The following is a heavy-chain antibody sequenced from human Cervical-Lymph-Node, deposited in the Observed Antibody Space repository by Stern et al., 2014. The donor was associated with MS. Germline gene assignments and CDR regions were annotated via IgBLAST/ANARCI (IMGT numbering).Heavy chain of an antibody. D-gene: IGHD2-15*01. J-gene: IGHJ3*02. CDR1: GYTFTSYG. Sequence: VQLVQSGAEVKKPGDSVKVSCKASGYTFTSYGISWVRQAPGQGLEWMGVISAYYGNSNYGRVLQGRFTMTTDTYTSTVYMELRSLRSDYTAVYYCARGLLGSENAFDIWGQGTMVTVSS. V-gene: IGHV1-18*01. CDR2: ISAYYGNS. CDR3: ARGLLGSENAFDI.